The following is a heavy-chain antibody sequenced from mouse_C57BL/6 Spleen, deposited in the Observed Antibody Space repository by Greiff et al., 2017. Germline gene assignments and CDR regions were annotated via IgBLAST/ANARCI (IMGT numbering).Heavy chain of an antibody. CDR1: GFNIKDDY. Sequence: VQLQQSGAELVRPGASVKLSCTASGFNIKDDYMHWVKQRPEQGLEWIGWIDPENGDTEYASKFQGKATITADTSSNTAYLQLSSLTSEDTAVYYCTTGNYGNYVYFDYWGQGTTLTVSS. CDR3: TTGNYGNYVYFDY. J-gene: IGHJ2*01. D-gene: IGHD2-1*01. V-gene: IGHV14-4*01. CDR2: IDPENGDT.